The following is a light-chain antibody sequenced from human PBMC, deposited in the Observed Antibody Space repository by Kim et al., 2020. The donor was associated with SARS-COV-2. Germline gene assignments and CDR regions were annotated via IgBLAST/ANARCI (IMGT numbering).Light chain of an antibody. J-gene: IGLJ2*01. Sequence: SYELTQPPSVSVSPGQTVSITCSGDKLGDKSACWYRQKPGQSPVVVIYEDKKRPSGIPERFSGSNSGNTATLTISGTQAMDEADYYCQAWDSSPVVFGGG. CDR3: QAWDSSPVV. CDR1: KLGDKS. V-gene: IGLV3-1*01. CDR2: EDK.